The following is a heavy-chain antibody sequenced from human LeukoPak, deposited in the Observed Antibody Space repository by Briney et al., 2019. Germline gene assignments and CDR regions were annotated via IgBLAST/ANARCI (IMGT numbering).Heavy chain of an antibody. D-gene: IGHD2-21*01. Sequence: GGSLRLSCAASGFIFSNYGMHWVRQAPGKGLEWVAFVHYDGPEKYYGDSVKGRFTISRDSSKNTLFLQMNRLRPEDAAVYYCAKAPVTTCRGAYCYPFDYWGQGTLVTVSS. J-gene: IGHJ4*02. V-gene: IGHV3-30*02. CDR3: AKAPVTTCRGAYCYPFDY. CDR2: VHYDGPEK. CDR1: GFIFSNYG.